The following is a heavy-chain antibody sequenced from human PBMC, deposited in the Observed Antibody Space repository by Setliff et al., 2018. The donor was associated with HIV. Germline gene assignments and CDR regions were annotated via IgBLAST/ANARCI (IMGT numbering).Heavy chain of an antibody. V-gene: IGHV1-18*01. J-gene: IGHJ3*01. CDR3: VVGVNYYNLNPYDV. CDR1: GYTFTNYG. CDR2: ISAYNGNT. D-gene: IGHD3-10*01. Sequence: ASVKVSCKASGYTFTNYGISWVRQAPGQGLEWMGWISAYNGNTTYAQKFEGRVTITADESTASAYMDLSGLRSDDAAVYFCVVGVNYYNLNPYDVWGQGTMVTVSS.